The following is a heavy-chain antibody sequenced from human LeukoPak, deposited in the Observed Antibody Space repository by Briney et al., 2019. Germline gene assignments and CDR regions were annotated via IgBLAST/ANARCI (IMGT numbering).Heavy chain of an antibody. Sequence: PGGSLRLSCAASGFTFSSYWMSWVRQAPGKGLEWVANIKQDGSEKYYVDSVKGRFTIFRDNAKNSLYLQMNSLRAEDTAVYYCARKGGATTYGYYYYYMDVWGKGTTVTISS. CDR3: ARKGGATTYGYYYYYMDV. CDR2: IKQDGSEK. V-gene: IGHV3-7*01. D-gene: IGHD1-26*01. CDR1: GFTFSSYW. J-gene: IGHJ6*03.